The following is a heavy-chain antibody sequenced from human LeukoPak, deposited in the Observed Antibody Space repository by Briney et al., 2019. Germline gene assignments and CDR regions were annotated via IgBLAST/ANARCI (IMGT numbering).Heavy chain of an antibody. CDR3: ARMYIKWGRYLQH. CDR2: IYHSGST. V-gene: IGHV4-38-2*02. CDR1: GYSISSGYY. Sequence: SETLSLTCTVSGYSISSGYYWGWIRQPPGKGLEWIGSIYHSGSTYYNPSLKSRVIISVDKSKNQFSLKLSSVTAADTAVYYCARMYIKWGRYLQHWGQGTLVTVSS. J-gene: IGHJ1*01. D-gene: IGHD1-26*01.